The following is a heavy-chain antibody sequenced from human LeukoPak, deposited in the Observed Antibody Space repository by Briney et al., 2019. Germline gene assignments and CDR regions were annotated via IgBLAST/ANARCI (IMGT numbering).Heavy chain of an antibody. Sequence: SETLSLTCTVSGGSISSHYWGWIRQPPGKGLEWIGYIYYTGSTNYNPSLKSRVPISVDTSKNQFSLKLSSVTAADTAVYYCARELPKRFDPWGQGTLVTVSS. CDR3: ARELPKRFDP. CDR2: IYYTGST. V-gene: IGHV4-59*11. CDR1: GGSISSHY. J-gene: IGHJ5*02.